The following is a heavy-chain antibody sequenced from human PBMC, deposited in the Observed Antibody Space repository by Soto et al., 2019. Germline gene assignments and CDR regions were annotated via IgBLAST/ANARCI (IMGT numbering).Heavy chain of an antibody. CDR1: GYTFTSYG. V-gene: IGHV1-18*01. Sequence: ASVKVSCKASGYTFTSYGISWVRQAPGQGLEWMGWISAYNGNTNCAQKLQGRVTMTTDTSTSTAYMELRSLRSDDTAVYYCVRWNYVGWFDPWGQGTLVTVSS. CDR3: VRWNYVGWFDP. CDR2: ISAYNGNT. J-gene: IGHJ5*02. D-gene: IGHD1-7*01.